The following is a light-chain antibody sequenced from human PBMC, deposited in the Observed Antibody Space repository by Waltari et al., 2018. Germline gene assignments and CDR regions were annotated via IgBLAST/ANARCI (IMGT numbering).Light chain of an antibody. J-gene: IGLJ3*02. CDR3: WSFTGSYWM. Sequence: QSALTQPRSVSASPGQSVTISCSGTSGDVGASHYVAWYQQHPGKAPKFRIFNVSKRPAGVPDRCCGCECGNTASLSICGVQAEDEADYYCWSFTGSYWMFGGGTRLTVL. V-gene: IGLV2-11*01. CDR2: NVS. CDR1: SGDVGASHY.